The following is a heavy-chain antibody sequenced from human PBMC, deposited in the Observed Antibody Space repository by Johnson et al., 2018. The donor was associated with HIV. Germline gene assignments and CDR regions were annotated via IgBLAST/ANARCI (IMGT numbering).Heavy chain of an antibody. CDR3: AKGADYADYEGAFDI. J-gene: IGHJ3*02. CDR2: IFSVGSA. D-gene: IGHD4-17*01. V-gene: IGHV3-66*01. Sequence: VQLVESGGGLVQPGGSLRLSCAASGITVSSNYMSWVRQAPGKGLEWVSVIFSVGSAYYADSVKGRFIISRDNSKNMLYLQMNSLRAEDTAVYYCAKGADYADYEGAFDIWGQGTMVTVSS. CDR1: GITVSSNY.